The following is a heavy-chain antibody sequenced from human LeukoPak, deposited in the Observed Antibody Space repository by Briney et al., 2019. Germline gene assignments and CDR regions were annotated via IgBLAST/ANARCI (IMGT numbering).Heavy chain of an antibody. CDR1: GFTFSGSA. CDR3: TRTTVTMADWFDP. D-gene: IGHD4-17*01. CDR2: IRTKGKSYAT. Sequence: SGGSLRLSCAASGFTFSGSAMHWVRQASGKGLEWVGRIRTKGKSYATEYAASAKGRFIISRDDLKNTAYLQMNSLKIEDTAVYYCTRTTVTMADWFDPWGQGTLVTVSS. V-gene: IGHV3-73*01. J-gene: IGHJ5*02.